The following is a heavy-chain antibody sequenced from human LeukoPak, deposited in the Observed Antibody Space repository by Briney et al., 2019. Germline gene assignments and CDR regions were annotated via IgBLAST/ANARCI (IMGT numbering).Heavy chain of an antibody. CDR2: IKEDGTAT. CDR3: AKEGRSLQTY. V-gene: IGHV3-7*03. CDR1: GFMFSSNW. J-gene: IGHJ4*02. Sequence: GSLRLSCAASGFMFSSNWMSWVRLAPGKGLEWVANIKEDGTATYYVDSVKGRFTISRDNAKNSLYLQMNSLRVEDTAVYYCAKEGRSLQTYWGQGTLVTVSS. D-gene: IGHD5-24*01.